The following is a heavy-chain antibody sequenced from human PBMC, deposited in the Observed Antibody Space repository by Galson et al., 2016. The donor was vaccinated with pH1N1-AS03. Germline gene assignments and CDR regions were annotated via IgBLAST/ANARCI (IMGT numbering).Heavy chain of an antibody. Sequence: SLRLSCAASGFTFSGYWMSWVRQAPGKGLEWVAHIKQDGSEKYYVDSVKGRFTISRDNAKNSLYLQMSSLRAEDTAVYYCARVPYSYGMDVWGQGTPVPVSS. V-gene: IGHV3-7*01. CDR2: IKQDGSEK. J-gene: IGHJ6*02. CDR3: ARVPYSYGMDV. CDR1: GFTFSGYW.